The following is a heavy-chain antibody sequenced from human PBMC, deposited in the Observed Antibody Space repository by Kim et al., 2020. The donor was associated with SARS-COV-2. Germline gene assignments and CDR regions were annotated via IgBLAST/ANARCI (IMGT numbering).Heavy chain of an antibody. D-gene: IGHD5-18*01. CDR3: AGTSISIQRWTEGDY. V-gene: IGHV3-48*03. J-gene: IGHJ4*02. Sequence: GGSLRLSCAASGFTFSRYEMNWVRQAPGKGLEWVSYISSTGRTIYYADSVKGRFTISRDNTKNSLYLQMNSLRAEDTAVYYCAGTSISIQRWTEGDYWGQGTLVTVSS. CDR1: GFTFSRYE. CDR2: ISSTGRTI.